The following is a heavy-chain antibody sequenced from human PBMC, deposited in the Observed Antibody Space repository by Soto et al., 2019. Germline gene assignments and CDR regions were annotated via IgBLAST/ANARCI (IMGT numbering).Heavy chain of an antibody. J-gene: IGHJ4*02. CDR1: WGSVSSNTAT. CDR2: TYYRSNWNF. D-gene: IGHD3-3*02. CDR3: AGELDIHHGLGY. Sequence: TSETLSLTCAISWGSVSSNTATWNWVRQSPSRGLEWLGRTYYRSNWNFDYALSVKSRITINPDTSKNQFSLQLNSLTPEDTAVYYCAGELDIHHGLGYWGPGTSVTVS. V-gene: IGHV6-1*01.